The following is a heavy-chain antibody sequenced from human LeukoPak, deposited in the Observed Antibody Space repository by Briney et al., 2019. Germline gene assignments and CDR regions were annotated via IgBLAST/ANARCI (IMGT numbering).Heavy chain of an antibody. D-gene: IGHD2-8*01. Sequence: ASVKVSCKASGYTFTGYYMHWVRQAPGQGLAWMGWINPNSGGTNYAQKFQGRVTMTRDTSISTAYMELSRLRSDDTAVYYCARVGLSCTNGVCYDNWFDPWGQGTLVTVSS. CDR1: GYTFTGYY. J-gene: IGHJ5*02. V-gene: IGHV1-2*02. CDR2: INPNSGGT. CDR3: ARVGLSCTNGVCYDNWFDP.